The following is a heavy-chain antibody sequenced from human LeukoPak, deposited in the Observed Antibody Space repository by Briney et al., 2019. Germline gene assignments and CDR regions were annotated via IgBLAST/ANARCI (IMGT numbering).Heavy chain of an antibody. V-gene: IGHV4-31*03. CDR2: IHHSGTS. D-gene: IGHD2-21*01. Sequence: PSQTLSLTCRVSGGXISSGNYYWSWVRQDPGKGLEWLGYIHHSGTSYYKPSLKSRLSMSVDTSKNQFYLRLSSVTAADTAVYYCARDKVGIIRYWGQGTLVTVSS. CDR3: ARDKVGIIRY. CDR1: GGXISSGNYY. J-gene: IGHJ4*02.